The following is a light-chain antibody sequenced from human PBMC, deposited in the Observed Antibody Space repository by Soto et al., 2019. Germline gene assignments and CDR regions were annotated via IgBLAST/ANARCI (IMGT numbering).Light chain of an antibody. Sequence: DIVMTESPDSLAVSLGESATINCKSSQSVFYSSNNKNYLAWYQQKPGQPPKLLIYWASTRESGVPDRFSGSGSGTDFTLTISSLQAEDVAVYYCQQYYSTPLNFGQGTRREIK. CDR3: QQYYSTPLN. V-gene: IGKV4-1*01. CDR1: QSVFYSSNNKNY. CDR2: WAS. J-gene: IGKJ5*01.